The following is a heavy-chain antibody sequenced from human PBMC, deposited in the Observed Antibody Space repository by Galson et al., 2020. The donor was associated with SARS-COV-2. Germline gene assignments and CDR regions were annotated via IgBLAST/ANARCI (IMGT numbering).Heavy chain of an antibody. Sequence: GESLKISCTASGYTFSSYDINWVRQASGQGLEWMGWINPNSVNTGYAQKFQGRVAMTRDTSTGAAYMELSSLRSEDSAVYYCARGYRDAFDIWGQGTMVTVSS. CDR3: ARGYRDAFDI. D-gene: IGHD3-16*02. V-gene: IGHV1-8*01. CDR1: GYTFSSYD. CDR2: INPNSVNT. J-gene: IGHJ3*02.